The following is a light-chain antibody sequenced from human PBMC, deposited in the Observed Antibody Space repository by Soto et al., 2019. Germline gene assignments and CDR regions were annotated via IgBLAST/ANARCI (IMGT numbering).Light chain of an antibody. V-gene: IGKV1-12*01. Sequence: DIQMTQSPSSVSASVGDRVSITCRASQGISNWLAWYQQKPGRAPKLLIYTGSSLQSGVPSRFSGTGSGTDFTLTIISLQPEDVATYYCQQANSFPLTVGGGTKVEIK. CDR2: TGS. J-gene: IGKJ4*01. CDR1: QGISNW. CDR3: QQANSFPLT.